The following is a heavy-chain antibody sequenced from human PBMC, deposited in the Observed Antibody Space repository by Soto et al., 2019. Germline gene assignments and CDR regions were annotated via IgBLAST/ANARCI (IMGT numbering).Heavy chain of an antibody. CDR3: ARGPTDYYDNSGDYSLDY. CDR1: GYTFMTYG. CDR2: ISTYNGDT. J-gene: IGHJ4*02. V-gene: IGHV1-18*01. Sequence: QVQLVQSGAEVKEPGASVKVSCKASGYTFMTYGMSWVRQAPGQGLDWMGWISTYNGDTKYADRLQGRVTMTTDTTTGTAYMELRSLRSDDTAVYYCARGPTDYYDNSGDYSLDYWGQGTLVTVSS. D-gene: IGHD3-22*01.